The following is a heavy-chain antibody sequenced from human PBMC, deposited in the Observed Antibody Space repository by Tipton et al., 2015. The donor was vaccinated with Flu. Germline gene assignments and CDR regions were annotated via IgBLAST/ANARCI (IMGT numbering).Heavy chain of an antibody. CDR1: GDSISSGNF. V-gene: IGHV4-4*02. CDR2: IYHTGTT. CDR3: VRGGDGSGSSNSIIGPFDY. D-gene: IGHD3-22*01. J-gene: IGHJ4*02. Sequence: TLSLTCAVSGDSISSGNFWSWVRQPPGKGLEWIGEIYHTGTTNYNPSLKSRVTISVDNSKNQFSLKLPFVAAADTAVYYCVRGGDGSGSSNSIIGPFDYWGQGTLVTVSS.